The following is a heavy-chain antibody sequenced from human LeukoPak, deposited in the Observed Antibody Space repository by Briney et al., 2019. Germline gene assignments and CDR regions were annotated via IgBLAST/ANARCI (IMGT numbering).Heavy chain of an antibody. V-gene: IGHV1-2*02. CDR3: ARGYVWGSPTPFDY. Sequence: GASVKVSCKASGYTFTGYYIHWVRQAPGQGLEWMGWINPNSGGTNYAQKFQGRVTMTRDTSISTAYMELSRLRSDDTAVYYCARGYVWGSPTPFDYWGQGTLVTASS. CDR2: INPNSGGT. CDR1: GYTFTGYY. D-gene: IGHD3-16*01. J-gene: IGHJ4*02.